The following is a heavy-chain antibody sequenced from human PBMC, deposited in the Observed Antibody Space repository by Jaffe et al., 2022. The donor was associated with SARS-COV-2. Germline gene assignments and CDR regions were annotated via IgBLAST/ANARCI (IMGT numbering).Heavy chain of an antibody. D-gene: IGHD6-19*01. CDR1: GFTFDDYA. CDR2: ISGDGGST. Sequence: EVQLVESGGGVVQPGGSLRLSCAASGFTFDDYAMHWVRQAPGKGLEWVSLISGDGGSTYYADSVKGRFTISRDNSKNSLYLQMNSLRTEDTALYYCAKEPSIAVAGPYFDYWGQGTLVTVSS. J-gene: IGHJ4*02. V-gene: IGHV3-43*02. CDR3: AKEPSIAVAGPYFDY.